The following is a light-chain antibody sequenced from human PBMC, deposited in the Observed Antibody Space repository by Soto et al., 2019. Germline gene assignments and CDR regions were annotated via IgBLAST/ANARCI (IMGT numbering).Light chain of an antibody. Sequence: QSVLTQPPSASGTPGQTVTISCSGRSSNIGSNYVYWYQQLPGTAPRLLMYRADQRPSGVPDRFSGSKSGTSASLAISGLRSEDEADYYCAAWDDTLSGLVFGGGTKVTVL. V-gene: IGLV1-47*01. CDR1: SSNIGSNY. J-gene: IGLJ2*01. CDR3: AAWDDTLSGLV. CDR2: RAD.